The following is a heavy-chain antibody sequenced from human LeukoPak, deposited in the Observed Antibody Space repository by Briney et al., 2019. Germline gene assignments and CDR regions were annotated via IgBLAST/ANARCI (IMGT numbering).Heavy chain of an antibody. CDR2: INPNSGGT. Sequence: ASVKVSCKASGYTFSNSGISWVRQAPGQGLEWMGRINPNSGGTNYAQKFQGRVTMTRDTSISTAYMELSRLRSDDTAVCYCARDLRRIVVVPASTQYNWFDPWGQGTLVTVSS. CDR1: GYTFSNSG. J-gene: IGHJ5*02. V-gene: IGHV1-2*06. D-gene: IGHD2-2*01. CDR3: ARDLRRIVVVPASTQYNWFDP.